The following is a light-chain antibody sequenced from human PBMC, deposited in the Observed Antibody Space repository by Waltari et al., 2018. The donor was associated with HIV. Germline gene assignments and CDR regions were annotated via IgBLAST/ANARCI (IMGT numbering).Light chain of an antibody. CDR2: RAI. CDR1: RSNIGAGYF. J-gene: IGLJ2*01. V-gene: IGLV1-40*01. Sequence: QSALTQPPSVSGAPGQRVTISCTGNRSNIGAGYFVHWYQHLPGTAPKLLVSRAIHRPSGVPDRFSGSKSGTSAYLVITGLQAEDEADYYCQSYDSSLRASVFGGGTKLTVL. CDR3: QSYDSSLRASV.